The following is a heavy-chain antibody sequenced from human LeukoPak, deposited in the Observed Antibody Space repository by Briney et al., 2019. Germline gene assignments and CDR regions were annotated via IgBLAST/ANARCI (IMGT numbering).Heavy chain of an antibody. CDR2: IKQDGSEK. CDR1: GFTFSDYW. Sequence: PGGSLRLSCAASGFTFSDYWMIWVRHPPGKRLEWVANIKQDGSEKYYVDSVKGRFTISRDNAKNSLYLQMNRLRVEDTAVYYCARAPYSSLSWYIYYFDYWGQGTLVTASS. V-gene: IGHV3-7*01. CDR3: ARAPYSSLSWYIYYFDY. J-gene: IGHJ4*02. D-gene: IGHD6-6*01.